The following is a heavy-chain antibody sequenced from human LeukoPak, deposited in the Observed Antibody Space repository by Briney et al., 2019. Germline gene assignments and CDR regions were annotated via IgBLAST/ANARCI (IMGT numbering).Heavy chain of an antibody. CDR2: ISPSGGIT. Sequence: GGSLRLSCAASGFTFSSHGMNWVRQAPGKGLEWVSGISPSGGITYYTDSVKGRFTISRDNSKNTLYLQMNSLRAEDTAVYYCAKERFLEWLLYWGQGTLVTVSS. D-gene: IGHD3-3*01. V-gene: IGHV3-23*01. CDR3: AKERFLEWLLY. J-gene: IGHJ4*02. CDR1: GFTFSSHG.